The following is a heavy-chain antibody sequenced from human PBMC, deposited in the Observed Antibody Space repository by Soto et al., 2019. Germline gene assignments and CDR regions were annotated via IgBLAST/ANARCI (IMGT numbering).Heavy chain of an antibody. J-gene: IGHJ6*02. CDR1: GYTFTSYG. V-gene: IGHV1-18*01. D-gene: IGHD1-7*01. CDR3: AREELGYYYYYGMDV. Sequence: GASVKVSCKASGYTFTSYGISWVRQAPGQGLEWMGWISAYNGNTNYAQKLQGRVTMTTDTSTSTAYMELRSLRSDDTAVYYCAREELGYYYYYGMDVWGQGTTVTVSS. CDR2: ISAYNGNT.